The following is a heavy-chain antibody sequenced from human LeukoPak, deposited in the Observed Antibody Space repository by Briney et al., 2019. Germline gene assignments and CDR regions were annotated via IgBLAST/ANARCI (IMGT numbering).Heavy chain of an antibody. J-gene: IGHJ4*02. CDR3: ARADRYGTTWYGRVDY. D-gene: IGHD6-13*01. CDR2: IRSTGGTT. V-gene: IGHV3-23*01. Sequence: GGSLRLSCGASGFTFSNYAMSWVRQAPGKGLESVSDIRSTGGTTAYADSVKGRFTISRDNSRNTLYLQMNSLRAEDTAVYCCARADRYGTTWYGRVDYWGQGTLVTVSS. CDR1: GFTFSNYA.